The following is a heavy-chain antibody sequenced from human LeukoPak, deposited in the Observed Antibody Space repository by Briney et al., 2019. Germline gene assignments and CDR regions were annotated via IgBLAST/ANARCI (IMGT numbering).Heavy chain of an antibody. J-gene: IGHJ5*02. Sequence: SETLSLTCTVSGGSISSYYWSWIRQPPGKGLEWVGNIYNSGGTNYNPSLKSRVTTSVDASKNQFSLKLTSVTAADTAVYYCARYRGNSNGGFDPWGQGTLVTVSS. D-gene: IGHD4-23*01. CDR2: IYNSGGT. V-gene: IGHV4-59*01. CDR3: ARYRGNSNGGFDP. CDR1: GGSISSYY.